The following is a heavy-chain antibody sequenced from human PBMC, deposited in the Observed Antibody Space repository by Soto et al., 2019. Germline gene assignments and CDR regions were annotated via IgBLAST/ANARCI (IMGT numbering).Heavy chain of an antibody. CDR1: GFTFSSYA. CDR3: AKNGAGGLHLGELSLYYYYYMDV. D-gene: IGHD3-16*02. V-gene: IGHV3-23*01. J-gene: IGHJ6*03. CDR2: ISGSGGST. Sequence: EVQLLESGGGLVQPGGSLRLSCAASGFTFSSYAMSWVRQAPGKGLEWVSAISGSGGSTYYADSVKGRFTISRDNSKNTLYLQMNSLRAEDTAVYYCAKNGAGGLHLGELSLYYYYYMDVWGKGTTVTVSS.